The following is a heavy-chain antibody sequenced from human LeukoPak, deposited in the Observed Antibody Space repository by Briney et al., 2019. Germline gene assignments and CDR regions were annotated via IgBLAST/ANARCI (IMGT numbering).Heavy chain of an antibody. V-gene: IGHV3-9*01. Sequence: GGSLRLSCAASGFTFDDYAMHWVRQAPGKGLEWVSGISWNSGSIGYADSVKGRFTISRDNAKNSLYLQMNSLRAEDTALYYCAKDREFRSYGYYFDYWGQGTLVTDSS. CDR1: GFTFDDYA. J-gene: IGHJ4*02. CDR3: AKDREFRSYGYYFDY. D-gene: IGHD5-18*01. CDR2: ISWNSGSI.